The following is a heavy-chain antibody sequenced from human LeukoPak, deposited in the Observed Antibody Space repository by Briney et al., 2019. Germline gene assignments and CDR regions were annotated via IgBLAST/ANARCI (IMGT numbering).Heavy chain of an antibody. CDR3: AREILGGFNPGAY. J-gene: IGHJ4*02. CDR2: IHRSGSP. D-gene: IGHD1-14*01. Sequence: SETLSLACTVSLDSTTSNFWSWVRQPPGKGLEWIGEIHRSGSPNYNPSLQSRVTISIDRSRNQIVLELSSVTAADTAVYYCAREILGGFNPGAYWGQGILVTVSS. V-gene: IGHV4-4*02. CDR1: LDSTTSNF.